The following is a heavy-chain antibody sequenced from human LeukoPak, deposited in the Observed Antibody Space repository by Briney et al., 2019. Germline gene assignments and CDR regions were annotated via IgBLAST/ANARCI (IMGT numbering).Heavy chain of an antibody. J-gene: IGHJ5*02. Sequence: GASVKVSCKASGYTFTSYGTSWVRQAPGQGLEWMGWISAYNGNTNYAQKLQGRVTMTTDTSTSTAYMELSSLRSDDTAVYYCARDDYGDYNWFDPWGQGTLVTVSS. CDR2: ISAYNGNT. CDR3: ARDDYGDYNWFDP. CDR1: GYTFTSYG. D-gene: IGHD4-17*01. V-gene: IGHV1-18*01.